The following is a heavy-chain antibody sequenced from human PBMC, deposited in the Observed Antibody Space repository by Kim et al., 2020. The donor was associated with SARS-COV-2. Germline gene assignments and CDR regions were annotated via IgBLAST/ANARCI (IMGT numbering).Heavy chain of an antibody. D-gene: IGHD1-26*01. Sequence: KFQGRVTITADESTSTAYMELSSLRSEDTAVYYCARSVGATSPPNYFDYWGQGTLVTVSS. J-gene: IGHJ4*02. CDR3: ARSVGATSPPNYFDY. V-gene: IGHV1-69*01.